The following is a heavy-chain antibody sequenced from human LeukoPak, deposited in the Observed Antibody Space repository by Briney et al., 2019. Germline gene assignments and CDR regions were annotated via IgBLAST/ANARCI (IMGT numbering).Heavy chain of an antibody. D-gene: IGHD3-16*02. V-gene: IGHV3-21*01. CDR3: ARDSLEDYVWGSYRYWFDY. Sequence: GGSLRLSCAASGFTFSSYSMNWVRQAPGKGLEWVSSISSNSSYIYYADSVTGRFTISRDNAKNSLYLQMNSLRAEDTAVYYCARDSLEDYVWGSYRYWFDYWGQGTLVTVSS. J-gene: IGHJ4*02. CDR1: GFTFSSYS. CDR2: ISSNSSYI.